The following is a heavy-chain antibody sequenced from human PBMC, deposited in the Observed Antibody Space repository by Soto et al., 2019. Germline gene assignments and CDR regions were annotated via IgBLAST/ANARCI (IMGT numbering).Heavy chain of an antibody. CDR2: IYVSGST. Sequence: SETLSLTFTGSCCRISSRRYYWGWFRQPPGKWRVWIGSIYVSGSTYYNPALKSRVTISVDTSKYQFSPKLSSVTAADTAVYYCARGCRIAVAVDFDYWGQGTLVTVSS. J-gene: IGHJ4*02. V-gene: IGHV4-39*01. CDR3: ARGCRIAVAVDFDY. D-gene: IGHD6-19*01. CDR1: CCRISSRRYY.